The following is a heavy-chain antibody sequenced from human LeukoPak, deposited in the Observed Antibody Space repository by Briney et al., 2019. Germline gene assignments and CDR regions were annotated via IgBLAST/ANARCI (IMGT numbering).Heavy chain of an antibody. CDR2: IYSGGST. CDR3: ARNVGY. CDR1: GLTVSNNY. J-gene: IGHJ4*02. D-gene: IGHD1-26*01. V-gene: IGHV3-53*01. Sequence: PGGSLRLSCAVSGLTVSNNYMSWVRQAPGKGLEWVSVIYSGGSTYYADSVKGRFTISRDNSKNTVYLQMSSLRDEDTAVYYCARNVGYWGQGTLVTVSS.